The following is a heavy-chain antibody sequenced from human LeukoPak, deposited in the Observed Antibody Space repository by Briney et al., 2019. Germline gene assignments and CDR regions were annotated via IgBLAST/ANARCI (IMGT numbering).Heavy chain of an antibody. J-gene: IGHJ4*02. CDR3: ARHVSVDYGDNAGYY. CDR1: GGSISSSSYY. CDR2: IYYSGST. D-gene: IGHD4-17*01. V-gene: IGHV4-39*01. Sequence: SETLSLTCTVSGGSISSSSYYWGWIRQPPGKGLEWIGSIYYSGSTYYNPSLRSRVTISVDTSKNQFSLKLSSVTAADTAVYYCARHVSVDYGDNAGYYWGQGTLVTVSS.